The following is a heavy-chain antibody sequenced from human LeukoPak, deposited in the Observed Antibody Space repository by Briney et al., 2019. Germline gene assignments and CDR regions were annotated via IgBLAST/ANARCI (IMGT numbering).Heavy chain of an antibody. CDR3: ARVSGDYVWGSFRFSFDN. CDR1: GYNFNDYY. D-gene: IGHD3-16*01. Sequence: ASVKVSCKASGYNFNDYYIHWVRQAPGQGFEWMGWMNPHSVATNYGWKFQGRFTLTSDTSINTAYMELNSLTSDDTAVYYCARVSGDYVWGSFRFSFDNWGQGTLDTVSS. J-gene: IGHJ4*02. V-gene: IGHV1-2*02. CDR2: MNPHSVAT.